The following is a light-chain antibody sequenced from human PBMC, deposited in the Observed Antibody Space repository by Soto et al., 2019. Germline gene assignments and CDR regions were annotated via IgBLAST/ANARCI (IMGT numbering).Light chain of an antibody. CDR1: SSDVGGYDY. CDR3: QSYDSTLSARYV. CDR2: EVN. J-gene: IGLJ1*01. Sequence: QSALTQPASVSGSPGQSITISCTGTSSDVGGYDYVSWYQLHPGKAPKLILFEVNNRPSGVPDRFSASTSGTSASLAITGLQAEDEGDYYCQSYDSTLSARYVFGTGTKLTVL. V-gene: IGLV2-14*01.